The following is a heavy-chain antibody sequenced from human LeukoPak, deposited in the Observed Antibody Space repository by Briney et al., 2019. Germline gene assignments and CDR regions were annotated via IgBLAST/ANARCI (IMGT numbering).Heavy chain of an antibody. CDR1: GFTVITNG. CDR3: ARGVEPLAANTLAY. J-gene: IGHJ4*02. CDR2: LYSDSNT. Sequence: PGGSLRLSCAASGFTVITNGMTWVRQAPGKGLEWVSVLYSDSNTKYADSVQGRFTISRDNSKNTLYLEINSLSPDDTAVYYCARGVEPLAANTLAYWGQGTLVTVSS. D-gene: IGHD1-14*01. V-gene: IGHV3-53*01.